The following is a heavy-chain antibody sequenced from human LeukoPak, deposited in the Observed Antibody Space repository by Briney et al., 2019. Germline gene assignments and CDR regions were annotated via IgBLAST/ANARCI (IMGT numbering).Heavy chain of an antibody. V-gene: IGHV4-61*02. Sequence: SETLSLTCTVSGDSLSSGTYYSSWLRQLAGKGLEWIGRIHTSGSTNYNPSLKSRVTISLDTSKNQFSLKVTSVTAADTAVYYCARGPASTELWLDYFDYWGQGTLVTVSS. CDR3: ARGPASTELWLDYFDY. CDR1: GDSLSSGTYY. J-gene: IGHJ4*02. CDR2: IHTSGST. D-gene: IGHD3-10*01.